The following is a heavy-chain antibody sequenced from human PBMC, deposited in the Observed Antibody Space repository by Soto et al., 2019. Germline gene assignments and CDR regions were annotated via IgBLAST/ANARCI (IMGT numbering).Heavy chain of an antibody. J-gene: IGHJ3*02. CDR1: GYRFISYW. Sequence: PGESLKISCQGSGYRFISYWIAWVRQMPGEGLEWMGIFYPGDSDTRYSPSFQGQVTISVDKSISTAYLQWSSLKASDTAMYYCARPLRDGYNLFAFDIWGQGTMVTVSS. CDR2: FYPGDSDT. V-gene: IGHV5-51*01. D-gene: IGHD6-25*01. CDR3: ARPLRDGYNLFAFDI.